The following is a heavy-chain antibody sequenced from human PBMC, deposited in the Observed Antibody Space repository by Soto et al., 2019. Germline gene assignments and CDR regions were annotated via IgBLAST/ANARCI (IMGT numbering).Heavy chain of an antibody. J-gene: IGHJ4*02. Sequence: GESLKISCKGSGYRFTTYWIGWVRQMPGKGLEWMGLIYPGDSNTRFSPSFQGQVTISVDMSISTAYLQWSSLRVSDTAMYYWASQADQYDTYSFGEWGQGTLVTVDS. CDR3: ASQADQYDTYSFGE. D-gene: IGHD3-22*01. CDR2: IYPGDSNT. CDR1: GYRFTTYW. V-gene: IGHV5-51*01.